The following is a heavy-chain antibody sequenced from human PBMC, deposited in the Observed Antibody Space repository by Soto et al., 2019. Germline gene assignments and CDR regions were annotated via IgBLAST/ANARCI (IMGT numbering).Heavy chain of an antibody. J-gene: IGHJ6*02. CDR1: GYSFTSYW. D-gene: IGHD6-13*01. V-gene: IGHV5-51*01. Sequence: PGESLKISCKGSGYSFTSYWIGWVRQMPGKGLEWMGIIYPGDSDTRYSPSFQGQVTISADKSISTAYLQWSSLKASDTAMYYCARRQLAAAGTGYYYYYGMDVWGQGTTVTVSS. CDR3: ARRQLAAAGTGYYYYYGMDV. CDR2: IYPGDSDT.